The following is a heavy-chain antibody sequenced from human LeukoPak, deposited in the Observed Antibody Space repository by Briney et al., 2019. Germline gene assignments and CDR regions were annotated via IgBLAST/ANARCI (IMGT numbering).Heavy chain of an antibody. CDR3: ARGLASSGP. CDR2: IYYSGST. V-gene: IGHV4-39*01. CDR1: GVSISSGSYY. J-gene: IGHJ5*02. Sequence: SETLSLTCTVSGVSISSGSYYWGWIRQPPGKGLEWIGSIYYSGSTYYNPSLKSRVTISVDTSKNQFSLKLSSVTAADTAVYYCARGLASSGPWGQGTLVTVSS. D-gene: IGHD3-22*01.